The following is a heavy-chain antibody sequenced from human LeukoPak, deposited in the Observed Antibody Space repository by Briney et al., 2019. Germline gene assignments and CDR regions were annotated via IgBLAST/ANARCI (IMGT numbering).Heavy chain of an antibody. CDR1: GYTFTGYY. Sequence: ASVKVSCKASGYTFTGYYMHWVRQAPGQGLEWMGWINPNSGGTNYVQKFQGRVTMTRDTSISTAYMELSRLRSDDTAVYYCAREKGPQLPIAYWGQGTLVTVSS. CDR3: AREKGPQLPIAY. J-gene: IGHJ4*02. D-gene: IGHD2-2*01. V-gene: IGHV1-2*02. CDR2: INPNSGGT.